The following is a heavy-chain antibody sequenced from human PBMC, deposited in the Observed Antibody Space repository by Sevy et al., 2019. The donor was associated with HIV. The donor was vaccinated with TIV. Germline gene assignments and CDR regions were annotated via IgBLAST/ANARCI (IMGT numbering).Heavy chain of an antibody. V-gene: IGHV3-23*01. Sequence: GGSLRLSCAASGFTFSSYAMSWVRQAPGKGLEWVSAISGSGGSTYYADSVKGRFTISRDNSKNMLYLQMNSLRAEDTAVYYCAKDHTVVVPAAHYFDYWGQGTLVTVSS. CDR2: ISGSGGST. J-gene: IGHJ4*02. CDR1: GFTFSSYA. CDR3: AKDHTVVVPAAHYFDY. D-gene: IGHD2-2*01.